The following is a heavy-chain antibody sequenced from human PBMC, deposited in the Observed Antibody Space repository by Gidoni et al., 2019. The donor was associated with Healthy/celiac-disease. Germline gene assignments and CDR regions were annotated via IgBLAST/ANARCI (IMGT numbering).Heavy chain of an antibody. Sequence: EVQLVESGGGLVKPGGSLRLSCAASGFTFSNAWMSWVRQAPGKGLEWVGRIKSKTDGGTTEYAAPVKGRFTISRDDSKNTLYLQMNSLKTEDTAVYYCTTDRTYYDFWSGYYGGDYWGQGTLVTVSS. CDR3: TTDRTYYDFWSGYYGGDY. V-gene: IGHV3-15*01. J-gene: IGHJ4*02. D-gene: IGHD3-3*01. CDR2: IKSKTDGGTT. CDR1: GFTFSNAW.